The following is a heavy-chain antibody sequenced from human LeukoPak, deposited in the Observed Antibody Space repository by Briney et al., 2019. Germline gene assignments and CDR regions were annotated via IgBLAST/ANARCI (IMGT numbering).Heavy chain of an antibody. CDR2: INWNGGST. V-gene: IGHV3-20*04. J-gene: IGHJ4*02. Sequence: GGSLRLSCAASGFTFDDYGMSWVRQAPGKGLEWVSGINWNGGSTTYADSVKGRFTISRDNGKNSLYLQMNSLRAEDTAVYYCAKRKNWNYFDYWGQGTLVTVSS. CDR1: GFTFDDYG. D-gene: IGHD1-1*01. CDR3: AKRKNWNYFDY.